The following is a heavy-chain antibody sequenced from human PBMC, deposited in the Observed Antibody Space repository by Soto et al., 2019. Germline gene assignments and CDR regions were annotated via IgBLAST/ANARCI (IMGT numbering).Heavy chain of an antibody. D-gene: IGHD3-22*01. CDR1: GYTFTSYG. CDR2: INIYSGDA. Sequence: QVRLEQSGPEVKKTGASVKVSCKASGYTFTSYGISWVRQAPGQGLEWMGWINIYSGDANYAQRFHDRVHMTRDTSTNTVYMEMRSLRSDDTAVYYCARALYYYDNSGLAYWGQGTLVTVSS. V-gene: IGHV1-18*01. J-gene: IGHJ4*02. CDR3: ARALYYYDNSGLAY.